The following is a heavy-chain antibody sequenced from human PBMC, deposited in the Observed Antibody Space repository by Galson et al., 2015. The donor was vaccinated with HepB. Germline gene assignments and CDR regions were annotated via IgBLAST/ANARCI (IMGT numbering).Heavy chain of an antibody. V-gene: IGHV6-1*01. D-gene: IGHD4-23*01. CDR1: GDSVSSNSAA. J-gene: IGHJ4*02. CDR3: ARDAPGGETIYDY. Sequence: CAISGDSVSSNSAAWNWIRQSPSRGLEWLGRTYYRSKWYYDYEVSVKSRITINADTSKNQFSLQLNSVSPEDTAVYYCARDAPGGETIYDYWAREPWSPSPQ. CDR2: TYYRSKWYY.